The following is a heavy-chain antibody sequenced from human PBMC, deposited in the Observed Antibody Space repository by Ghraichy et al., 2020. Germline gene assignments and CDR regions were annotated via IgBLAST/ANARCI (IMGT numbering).Heavy chain of an antibody. Sequence: SETLSLTCAISGDSVSSNSAAWNWIRQSPSRGLEWLGRKYYRSKWYNDYAVSVKSRITINPDTSKNQFSLQLNSVTPEDTAVYYCASDGAPEKGNQYSSSSRFGAFDIWGQGTMVTVSS. V-gene: IGHV6-1*01. D-gene: IGHD6-6*01. CDR1: GDSVSSNSAA. CDR3: ASDGAPEKGNQYSSSSRFGAFDI. CDR2: KYYRSKWYN. J-gene: IGHJ3*02.